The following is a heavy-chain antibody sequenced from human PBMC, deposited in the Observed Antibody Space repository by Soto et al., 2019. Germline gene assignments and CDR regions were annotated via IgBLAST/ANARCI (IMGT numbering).Heavy chain of an antibody. Sequence: EVQLVESGGGLVKPGGSLRLSCEVSGFTFSTYDMNWVRQAPGKGLEWVSSISSGGTSIYYADSLKGRITVSRDNTKNSLYLQMNSLRADDSAVYYCARGDRYRSGWSLYFNFYGMDVWGRGTTVTVSS. D-gene: IGHD6-19*01. CDR3: ARGDRYRSGWSLYFNFYGMDV. V-gene: IGHV3-21*01. CDR1: GFTFSTYD. J-gene: IGHJ6*02. CDR2: ISSGGTSI.